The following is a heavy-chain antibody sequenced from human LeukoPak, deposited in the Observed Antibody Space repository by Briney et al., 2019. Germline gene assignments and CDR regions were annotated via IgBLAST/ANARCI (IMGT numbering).Heavy chain of an antibody. V-gene: IGHV4-39*01. CDR1: GDSISRSDSY. CDR2: IYYSGRT. D-gene: IGHD3-22*01. CDR3: ARRRYYDGSGYLE. Sequence: KPSETLSLTCSVSGDSISRSDSYWDWIRQPPGKGLEWIGTIYYSGRTYYSPSLKSRVTMSVDTPNNQFSLNPRSVTAADTAVYYCARRRYYDGSGYLEWGQGTLLSVSS. J-gene: IGHJ1*01.